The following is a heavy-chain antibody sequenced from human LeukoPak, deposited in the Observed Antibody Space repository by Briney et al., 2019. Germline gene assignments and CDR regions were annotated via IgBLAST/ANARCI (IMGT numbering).Heavy chain of an antibody. J-gene: IGHJ4*02. Sequence: XXVRQAXXXXXXXXSYISSSSSTIYYADSVKGRFTISRDNAKNSLYLQMNSLRAEDTAVYYCAKELYSNYSRPFYYFDYWGQGTLVTVSS. CDR2: ISSSSSTI. D-gene: IGHD4-11*01. V-gene: IGHV3-48*01. CDR3: AKELYSNYSRPFYYFDY.